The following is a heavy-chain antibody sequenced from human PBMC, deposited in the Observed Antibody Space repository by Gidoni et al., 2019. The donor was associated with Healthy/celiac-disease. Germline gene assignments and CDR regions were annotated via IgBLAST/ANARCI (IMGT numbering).Heavy chain of an antibody. Sequence: EVQLLESGGGLVQPGGSLRLSCAASGFTFSSYAMSWVRQAPGKGLEWVSALSVSGGSTYYADSVKGRFTISRDNSKNTLYLQMNSLRAEDTAVYYCAKVFYGDRHFDYWGQGTLVTVSS. CDR1: GFTFSSYA. V-gene: IGHV3-23*01. CDR2: LSVSGGST. J-gene: IGHJ4*02. CDR3: AKVFYGDRHFDY. D-gene: IGHD4-17*01.